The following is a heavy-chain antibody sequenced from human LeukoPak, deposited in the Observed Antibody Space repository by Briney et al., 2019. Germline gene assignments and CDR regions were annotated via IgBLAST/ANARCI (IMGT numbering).Heavy chain of an antibody. V-gene: IGHV4-61*02. CDR1: GDSISSGDYY. CDR3: ARDSVRGVPSL. CDR2: ISSSGST. J-gene: IGHJ4*02. Sequence: SQTLSLTCTVSGDSISSGDYYWSWIRQPAGKGLEWIGRISSSGSTNYNPSLKSRVTISVDTSKNQFSLKLSSVTAADTAVYYCARDSVRGVPSLWGQGTLVTVSS. D-gene: IGHD2/OR15-2a*01.